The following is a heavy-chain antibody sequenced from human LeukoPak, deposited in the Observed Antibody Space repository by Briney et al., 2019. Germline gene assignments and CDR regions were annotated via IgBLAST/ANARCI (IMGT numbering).Heavy chain of an antibody. V-gene: IGHV4-34*01. Sequence: PSETLSLTCGVYGGSFSGYYWSWIRQAPGKGLEWIGEINDSGSTNYNPSLKSRVTISVDTSKSQFSLKVTSVTAADTAVYHCARQITIFGVVIAIYMDVRDKGTTVTVSS. D-gene: IGHD3-3*01. J-gene: IGHJ6*03. CDR3: ARQITIFGVVIAIYMDV. CDR1: GGSFSGYY. CDR2: INDSGST.